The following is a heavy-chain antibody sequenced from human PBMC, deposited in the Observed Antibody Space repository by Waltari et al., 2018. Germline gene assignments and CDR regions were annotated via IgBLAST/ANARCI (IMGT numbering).Heavy chain of an antibody. D-gene: IGHD3-9*01. CDR1: GGSISSHY. CDR3: ARDKYYDILTEGMDV. J-gene: IGHJ6*02. V-gene: IGHV4-59*11. Sequence: QVQLQESGPGLVKPSETLSLTCTVSGGSISSHYWSWIRQPPGKGLEWIGYIYYSGSTNYNPYLKSRVTISVDTSKNRCSRKLSSVTAADTAVYYCARDKYYDILTEGMDVWGQGTTVTVSS. CDR2: IYYSGST.